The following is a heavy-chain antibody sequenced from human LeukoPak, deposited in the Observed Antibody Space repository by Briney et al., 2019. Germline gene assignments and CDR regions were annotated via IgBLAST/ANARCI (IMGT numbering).Heavy chain of an antibody. Sequence: GGSLRLSCAASGFTFSSYEMNWVRQAPGKGLEWISYISSSGSSIRHADSVKGRFTISRDNAKNSLYLQMNSLRAEDTAVYYCATKVAGTSHFSYWGQGTLVTVSS. J-gene: IGHJ4*02. CDR1: GFTFSSYE. CDR3: ATKVAGTSHFSY. CDR2: ISSSGSSI. D-gene: IGHD6-19*01. V-gene: IGHV3-48*03.